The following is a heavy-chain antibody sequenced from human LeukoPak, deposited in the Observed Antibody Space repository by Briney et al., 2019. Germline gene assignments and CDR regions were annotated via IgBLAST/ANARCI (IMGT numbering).Heavy chain of an antibody. J-gene: IGHJ3*02. CDR1: GGSFSGYY. Sequence: SETLSLTCAVYGGSFSGYYWSWIRQPPGKGLEWIGEINHSGSTNYNPSLKSRVTISVDTSKNQFSLKLSSVTAADTAVYYCARDTIVGATFDAFDIWGQGTMVTVSS. CDR3: ARDTIVGATFDAFDI. V-gene: IGHV4-34*01. CDR2: INHSGST. D-gene: IGHD1-26*01.